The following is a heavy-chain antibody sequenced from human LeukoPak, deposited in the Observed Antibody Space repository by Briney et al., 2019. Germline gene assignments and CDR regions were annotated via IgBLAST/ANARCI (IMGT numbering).Heavy chain of an antibody. J-gene: IGHJ4*02. CDR3: ARDWAWAFDY. V-gene: IGHV3-48*01. D-gene: IGHD3-16*01. Sequence: GGSLRLSCAASGFTFSTYSMNWVRQAPGTGLEWLSHISHSGDTTYYADSVKGRFTISRDNAKNSLYLLMNSLRAEDTAIYYCARDWAWAFDYWGRGTLITVSS. CDR2: ISHSGDTT. CDR1: GFTFSTYS.